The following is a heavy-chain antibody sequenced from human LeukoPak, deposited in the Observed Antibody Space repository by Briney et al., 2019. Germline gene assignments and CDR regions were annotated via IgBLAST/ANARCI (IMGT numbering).Heavy chain of an antibody. CDR2: IYTSGST. D-gene: IGHD2-21*01. CDR3: ARVDWLANYYYYMDV. J-gene: IGHJ6*03. Sequence: SETLSLTCTVSGGSISSGFYYWSWIRQPAGKGLEWIGRIYTSGSTNYNPSLKSRVTISVDTSKNQFSLKLSSVTATDTAVYYCARVDWLANYYYYMDVWGKGTTVTVSS. CDR1: GGSISSGFYY. V-gene: IGHV4-61*02.